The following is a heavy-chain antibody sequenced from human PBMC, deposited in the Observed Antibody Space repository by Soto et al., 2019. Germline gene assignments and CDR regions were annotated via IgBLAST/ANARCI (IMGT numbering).Heavy chain of an antibody. CDR1: VGTFSSYT. J-gene: IGHJ4*02. Sequence: QVQLVQSGAEVKKPGSSVKVSCKASVGTFSSYTISWVRQAPGQGLEWMGRIIPILGIANYAQKFQGRVTSTADKATSTAYMELSSLSSEVTAVYYCARDTKSGYEPASDYWGQGTLVTASS. CDR2: IIPILGIA. V-gene: IGHV1-69*08. CDR3: ARDTKSGYEPASDY. D-gene: IGHD5-12*01.